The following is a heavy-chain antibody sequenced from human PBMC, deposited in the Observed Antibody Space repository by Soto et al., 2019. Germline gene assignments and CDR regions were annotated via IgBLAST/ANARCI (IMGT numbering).Heavy chain of an antibody. J-gene: IGHJ6*02. Sequence: ASVKVSCKASGGTFSSYAISWVRQAPGQGLEWMGGIIPIFGTANYAQKFQGRVTITADESTSTAYMELSSLRSEDTAVYYCARSRGPRGYYYYGMDVWGQGTTVTVSS. CDR3: ARSRGPRGYYYYGMDV. V-gene: IGHV1-69*13. CDR2: IIPIFGTA. CDR1: GGTFSSYA. D-gene: IGHD1-26*01.